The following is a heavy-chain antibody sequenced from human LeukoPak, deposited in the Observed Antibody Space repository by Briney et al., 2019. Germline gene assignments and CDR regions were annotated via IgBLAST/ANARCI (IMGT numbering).Heavy chain of an antibody. Sequence: PGGSLRLSCAASGFTFSSYGMHWVRQAPGKGLEWVAFIRYDGSNKYYADSVKGRFTISRDNSKNTLYLQMNSLRAEDTAVYYCAKAGSRERFLEWLLYPPGVWGKGTTVTVSS. CDR3: AKAGSRERFLEWLLYPPGV. CDR2: IRYDGSNK. J-gene: IGHJ6*04. D-gene: IGHD3-3*01. V-gene: IGHV3-30*02. CDR1: GFTFSSYG.